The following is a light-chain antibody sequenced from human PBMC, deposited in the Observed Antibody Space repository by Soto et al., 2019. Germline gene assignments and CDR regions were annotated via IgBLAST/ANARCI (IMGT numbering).Light chain of an antibody. CDR3: SSYAGSNNYV. CDR1: SSDVGGYKY. V-gene: IGLV2-8*01. CDR2: AVS. Sequence: QSALTQPASVSGSPGQSVTISCTGTSSDVGGYKYVSWYQQYPGKAPKLMIYAVSERPSGVPDRFSGSKSGNTASLTVSGLQAEDEADYYCSSYAGSNNYVFGTGTKVTVL. J-gene: IGLJ1*01.